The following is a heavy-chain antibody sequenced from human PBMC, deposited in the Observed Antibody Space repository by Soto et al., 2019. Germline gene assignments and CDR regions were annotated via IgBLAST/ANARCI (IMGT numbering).Heavy chain of an antibody. CDR1: GGTFSSYA. J-gene: IGHJ6*02. Sequence: ASVKVSCKASGGTFSSYAIIWVRQAPGQGLEWMGGIIRIFSTANYAKKFKGRVTITADESTSTAYMELSSLRSEDTAVYYCARDSPIARMDVWGQGTTVTVSS. D-gene: IGHD6-13*01. V-gene: IGHV1-69*13. CDR3: ARDSPIARMDV. CDR2: IIRIFSTA.